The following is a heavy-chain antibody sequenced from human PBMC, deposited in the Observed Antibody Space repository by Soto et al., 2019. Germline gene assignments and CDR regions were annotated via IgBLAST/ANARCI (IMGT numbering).Heavy chain of an antibody. CDR2: ISYDGSNK. CDR3: ARADRYSYGFVDP. J-gene: IGHJ5*02. Sequence: PGGSLRLSCSASGVTFSSYAMHWVRQAPGKGLEWVAVISYDGSNKYYADSVKGRFTISRDNSKNTLYLQMNSLRAEDTAVYYCARADRYSYGFVDPWGQGTLVTVSS. D-gene: IGHD5-18*01. V-gene: IGHV3-30-3*01. CDR1: GVTFSSYA.